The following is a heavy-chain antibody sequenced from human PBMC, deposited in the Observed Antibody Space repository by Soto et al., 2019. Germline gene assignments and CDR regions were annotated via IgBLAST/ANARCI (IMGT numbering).Heavy chain of an antibody. CDR3: ARDSPPVDY. CDR2: ISAYNGNT. V-gene: IGHV1-18*01. CDR1: GYTFTSYG. Sequence: QVQLVQSGAEVKKPGASVKVSCKASGYTFTSYGISWVRQAPGQGLEWMGWISAYNGNTKYAQKXQXXXTXSTDTSTSTAYMELRSLRSDDTAVYYCARDSPPVDYWGQGTLVTVSS. J-gene: IGHJ4*02.